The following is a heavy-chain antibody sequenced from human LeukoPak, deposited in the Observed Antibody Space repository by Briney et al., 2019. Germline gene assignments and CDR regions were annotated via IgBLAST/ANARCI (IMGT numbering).Heavy chain of an antibody. V-gene: IGHV1-69*01. CDR2: XIPIFGTA. CDR1: GGTXXSYX. J-gene: IGHJ6*02. Sequence: VKVSCKASGGTXXSYXISWVXXAPGQGLEWMGGXIPIFGTANYAQKFQGRVTITADESTSTAYMELSSLRSEDTAVYYCARSAFGVVIIPYYYYYYGMDVWGQGTTVTVSS. CDR3: ARSAFGVVIIPYYYYYYGMDV. D-gene: IGHD3-3*01.